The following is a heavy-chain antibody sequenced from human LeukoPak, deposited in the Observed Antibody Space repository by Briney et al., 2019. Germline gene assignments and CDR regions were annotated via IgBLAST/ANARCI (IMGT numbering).Heavy chain of an antibody. D-gene: IGHD2-2*02. J-gene: IGHJ4*02. CDR2: ISSSGTTI. V-gene: IGHV3-11*04. CDR1: GFIFTDFY. Sequence: GGSLRLSCAASGFIFTDFYMSWVRQAPGKGLEWVSYISSSGTTIYYADSVKGRFTISRDNAKNSLFLQMNSLRAEDTAVYYCASGGQLLYSIGYCGQGALVTVSS. CDR3: ASGGQLLYSIGY.